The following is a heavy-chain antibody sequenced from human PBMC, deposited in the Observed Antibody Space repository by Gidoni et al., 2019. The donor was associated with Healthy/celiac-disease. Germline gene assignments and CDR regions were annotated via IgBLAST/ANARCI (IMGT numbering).Heavy chain of an antibody. V-gene: IGHV1-3*01. CDR2: INAGNGNT. CDR3: ARDRGYCSSTSCGYFDY. Sequence: QVQLVQSGAEVKNPAASVTVSCKSSGYTFTTYAMHWVRQAPGQRLEWMGWINAGNGNTKYSQKFQGRVTITRDTSASTAYMELSSLRSEETAVYYCARDRGYCSSTSCGYFDYWGQGTLVTVSS. CDR1: GYTFTTYA. J-gene: IGHJ4*02. D-gene: IGHD2-2*01.